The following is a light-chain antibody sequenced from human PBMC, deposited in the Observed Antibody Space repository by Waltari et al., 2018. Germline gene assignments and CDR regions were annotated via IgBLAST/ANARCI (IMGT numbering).Light chain of an antibody. CDR3: GSWHHSLTGGVV. CDR2: DDN. J-gene: IGLJ2*01. Sequence: QSVLTPPPSVSAASGQNVTISCSGSSSNIVNNSVYCYQQLPGTAPKLLIYDDNKRPSGIPDRFSASKSGTSATLGIAGLQTGDEADYYCGSWHHSLTGGVVFGGGTTVTVL. V-gene: IGLV1-51*01. CDR1: SSNIVNNS.